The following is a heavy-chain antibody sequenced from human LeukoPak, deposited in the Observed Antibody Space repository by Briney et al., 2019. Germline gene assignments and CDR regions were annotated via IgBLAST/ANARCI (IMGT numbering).Heavy chain of an antibody. CDR1: GFTFSTYG. V-gene: IGHV3-23*01. Sequence: GGSLRLSCAASGFTFSTYGMSWVRQAPGKGLEWVSGISGSGGSRFYTDSVKGRFTISRDNSKNTLYLQMNSLRAEDTAVYYCAKDGDSDHYWGQGTLVTVSS. CDR3: AKDGDSDHY. CDR2: ISGSGGSR. D-gene: IGHD1-26*01. J-gene: IGHJ4*02.